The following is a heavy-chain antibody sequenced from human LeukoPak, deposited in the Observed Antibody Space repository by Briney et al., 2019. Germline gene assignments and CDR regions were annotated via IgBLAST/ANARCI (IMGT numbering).Heavy chain of an antibody. Sequence: VESLKISCKGSGHSFTSYWISWVRQMPGKGLEWMGRIDPSDSYTNYSPSFQGHVTISADKSIRTAYLQWSSLTASDTAMYYCARTSWFGVDYWGQGTLVTVSS. CDR3: ARTSWFGVDY. V-gene: IGHV5-10-1*01. D-gene: IGHD3-10*01. CDR1: GHSFTSYW. CDR2: IDPSDSYT. J-gene: IGHJ4*02.